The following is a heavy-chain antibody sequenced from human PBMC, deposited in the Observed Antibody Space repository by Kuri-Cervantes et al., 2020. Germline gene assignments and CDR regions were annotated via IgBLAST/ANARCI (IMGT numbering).Heavy chain of an antibody. CDR1: GYTFTSYA. D-gene: IGHD3-10*01. CDR2: IIPIFGTA. J-gene: IGHJ6*03. V-gene: IGHV1-69*13. CDR3: ARVRTTNYYGSGILWRQTHYYYYYYMDV. Sequence: SVKVSCKASGYTFTSYAMNWVRQAPGQGLEWMGGIIPIFGTANYAQKFQGRVTITADESTSTAYMELSSLRSEDTAVYYCARVRTTNYYGSGILWRQTHYYYYYYMDVWGKGTTVTVSS.